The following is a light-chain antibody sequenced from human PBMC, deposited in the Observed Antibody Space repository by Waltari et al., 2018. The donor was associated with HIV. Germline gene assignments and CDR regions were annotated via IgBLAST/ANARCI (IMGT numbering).Light chain of an antibody. CDR2: KAS. CDR1: RSVGPW. V-gene: IGKV1-5*03. J-gene: IGKJ1*01. CDR3: QQYNSQWT. Sequence: DIQLSPSPSTLSASVGDRVTITCRARRSVGPWLAWYQHRPGEGPRLLIYKASTLHGGVPSRFSGRGTGTDFTLTITSLQPEDSATYYCQQYNSQWTFGQGTKVESK.